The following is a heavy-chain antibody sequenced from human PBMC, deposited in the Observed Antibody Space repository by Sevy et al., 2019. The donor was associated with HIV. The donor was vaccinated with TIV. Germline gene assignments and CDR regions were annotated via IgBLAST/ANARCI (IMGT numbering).Heavy chain of an antibody. CDR2: ISGSRGST. D-gene: IGHD1-26*01. CDR3: AKGYGGSFSYYYGMDV. J-gene: IGHJ6*02. V-gene: IGHV3-23*01. Sequence: GGSLRLSCAASGFTFSSYAMSWVHQAPGKGLEWVSGISGSRGSTYYADSVKGRFTISRDNSKNTLDLQINSLRAEDTAVYYCAKGYGGSFSYYYGMDVWGQGTTVTVSS. CDR1: GFTFSSYA.